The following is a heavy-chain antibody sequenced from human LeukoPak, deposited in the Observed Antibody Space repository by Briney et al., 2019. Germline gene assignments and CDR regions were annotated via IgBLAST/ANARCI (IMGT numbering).Heavy chain of an antibody. D-gene: IGHD3-10*01. Sequence: SQTLSLTCAVSGGSISSGGYSWSWTRQPPGKGLEWIWYIYHSGSTYYNPSLKSRVTISVDRSKNQLSLKLSSVTAADTAVYYCARTYGSGSYRTRWFDPWGQGTLVTVSS. CDR2: IYHSGST. CDR1: GGSISSGGYS. J-gene: IGHJ5*02. CDR3: ARTYGSGSYRTRWFDP. V-gene: IGHV4-30-2*01.